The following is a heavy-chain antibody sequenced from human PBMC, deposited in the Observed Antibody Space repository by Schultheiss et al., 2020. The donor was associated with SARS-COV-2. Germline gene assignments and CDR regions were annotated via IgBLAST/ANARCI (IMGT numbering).Heavy chain of an antibody. Sequence: GGSLRLSCAASGFTFSSYGMHWVRQAPGKGLEWVAVISYDGSNKYYADSVKGRFTISRDNSKNTLYLQMNSLRAEDTAVYYCAKEKGSGSTSLSVWGKGTTVTVSS. CDR2: ISYDGSNK. D-gene: IGHD2-2*01. J-gene: IGHJ6*04. CDR1: GFTFSSYG. CDR3: AKEKGSGSTSLSV. V-gene: IGHV3-30*18.